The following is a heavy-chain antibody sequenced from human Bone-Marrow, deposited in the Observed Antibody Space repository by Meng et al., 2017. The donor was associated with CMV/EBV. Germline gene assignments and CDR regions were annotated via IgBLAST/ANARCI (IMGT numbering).Heavy chain of an antibody. V-gene: IGHV3-21*01. CDR3: ARVGDRYCSSTSCSPFDY. D-gene: IGHD2-2*01. J-gene: IGHJ4*02. Sequence: GESLKISCAASGFTFSSYSMNWVRQAPGKGLEWVSSISSSSSYIYYADSVKGRFTISRDNAKNSLYLQMNSLRAEDTAVYYCARVGDRYCSSTSCSPFDYWGQATLVTVSS. CDR1: GFTFSSYS. CDR2: ISSSSSYI.